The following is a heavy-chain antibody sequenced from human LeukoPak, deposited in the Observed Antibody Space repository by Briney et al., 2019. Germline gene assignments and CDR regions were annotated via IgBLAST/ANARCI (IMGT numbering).Heavy chain of an antibody. D-gene: IGHD4-23*01. CDR3: ATLTGGDDAFDI. CDR1: GYSISSGYY. J-gene: IGHJ3*02. Sequence: SETLSLTCTVSGYSISSGYYWGWIRQPPGKGLEWIGSIYHSGSTYYNPSLKSRVTISVDTSKNQFSLKLSSVTAADTAVYYCATLTGGDDAFDIWGQGTMVTVSS. V-gene: IGHV4-38-2*02. CDR2: IYHSGST.